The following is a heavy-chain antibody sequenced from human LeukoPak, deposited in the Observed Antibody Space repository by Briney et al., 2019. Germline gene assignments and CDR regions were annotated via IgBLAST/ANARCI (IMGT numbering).Heavy chain of an antibody. CDR2: IKSKTDGGTT. Sequence: GGSLRLSCAASGFTFSNAWMSWVRQAPGKGLEWVGRIKSKTDGGTTDYAAPVKGRFTISRDDSKNTLYLQMNSLKTEDTAVYYCAKFPYGDYVHYWGQGTLVTVSS. CDR1: GFTFSNAW. CDR3: AKFPYGDYVHY. V-gene: IGHV3-15*01. J-gene: IGHJ4*02. D-gene: IGHD4-17*01.